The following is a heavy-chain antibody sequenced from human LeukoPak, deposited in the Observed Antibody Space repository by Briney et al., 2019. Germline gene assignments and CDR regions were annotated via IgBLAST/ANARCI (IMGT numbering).Heavy chain of an antibody. CDR3: AKGGGTAPHFDY. V-gene: IGHV3-9*01. J-gene: IGHJ4*02. D-gene: IGHD5-18*01. CDR1: GCTFDDYA. CDR2: ISWNSGSI. Sequence: GGSLRLSCAASGCTFDDYAMHWVRQAPGKGLEWVSGISWNSGSIGYADSVKGRFTISRDNAKNSLYLQMNSLRAEDTALYYCAKGGGTAPHFDYWGQGTLVTVSS.